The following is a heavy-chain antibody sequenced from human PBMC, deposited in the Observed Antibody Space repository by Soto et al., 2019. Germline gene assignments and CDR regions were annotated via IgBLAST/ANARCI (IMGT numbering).Heavy chain of an antibody. J-gene: IGHJ5*02. CDR1: GGSISSYY. Sequence: SETLSLTCTVSGGSISSYYWSWIRQPPGKGLEWIGYIYYSGSTNYNPSLKGRVTISVDTSKNQFSLKLSSVTAADTAVYYCARDHIYCSGGSCLGNGFDPWGQGTLVTVSS. V-gene: IGHV4-59*01. CDR2: IYYSGST. CDR3: ARDHIYCSGGSCLGNGFDP. D-gene: IGHD2-15*01.